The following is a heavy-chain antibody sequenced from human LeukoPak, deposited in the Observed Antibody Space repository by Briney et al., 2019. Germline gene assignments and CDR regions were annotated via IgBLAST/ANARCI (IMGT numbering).Heavy chain of an antibody. Sequence: GRSLRLSCAASGFTFSSYAMHWVRQAPGKGLEWVAVISYDGSNKYYADSVKGRFTISRDNSKNTLYLQMNSLRAEDTAVYYCARDGVPNVDITADFDYWGQGTLVTVSS. CDR3: ARDGVPNVDITADFDY. CDR2: ISYDGSNK. D-gene: IGHD5-12*01. CDR1: GFTFSSYA. V-gene: IGHV3-30-3*01. J-gene: IGHJ4*02.